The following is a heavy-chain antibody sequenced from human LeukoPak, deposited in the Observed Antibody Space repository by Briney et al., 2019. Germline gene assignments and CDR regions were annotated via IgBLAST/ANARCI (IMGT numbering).Heavy chain of an antibody. V-gene: IGHV1-24*01. J-gene: IGHJ5*02. Sequence: GASVKVSCKVSGYTLTELSMYWVRQAPGKGPEWLGGFDPEDAETIYAQKFQGRFTMTEDTSTNTAYMELSSLRSEDTAMYYCATVNYDTTGGAWFDPWGQGTLVTVSS. CDR3: ATVNYDTTGGAWFDP. CDR2: FDPEDAET. CDR1: GYTLTELS. D-gene: IGHD3-22*01.